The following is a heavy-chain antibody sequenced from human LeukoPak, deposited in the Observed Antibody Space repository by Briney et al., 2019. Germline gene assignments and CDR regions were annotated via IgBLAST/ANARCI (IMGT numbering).Heavy chain of an antibody. V-gene: IGHV3-21*01. J-gene: IGHJ6*03. CDR3: ARVPPGYYYYMDV. Sequence: GGSLRLSCAASGFTFSSYSMNWVRQAPGKGLEWVSFISSSSSYIYYANSVRGRFTISRDNAKNSLYLQMNSLRAEDTAVYYCARVPPGYYYYMDVWGKGTTVTISS. CDR2: ISSSSSYI. D-gene: IGHD2-2*01. CDR1: GFTFSSYS.